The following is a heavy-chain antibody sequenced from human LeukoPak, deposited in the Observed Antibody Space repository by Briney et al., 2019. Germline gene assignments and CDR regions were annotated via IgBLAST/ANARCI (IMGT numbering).Heavy chain of an antibody. D-gene: IGHD3-22*01. J-gene: IGHJ4*02. V-gene: IGHV4-34*01. Sequence: SETLSLTCAVYGGSFSSYYWSWIRQPPGKGLEWIGEINHSGSTNYNPSLKSRVTISVDTSKNQFSLKLSSVTAADTAVYYCARGGWAYTYYYDSSGYYYFDYWGQGTLVTVSS. CDR1: GGSFSSYY. CDR3: ARGGWAYTYYYDSSGYYYFDY. CDR2: INHSGST.